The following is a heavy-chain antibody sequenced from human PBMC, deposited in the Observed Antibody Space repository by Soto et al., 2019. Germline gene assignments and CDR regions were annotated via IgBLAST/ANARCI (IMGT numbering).Heavy chain of an antibody. CDR2: ISSSSYI. CDR1: GFTFSSYS. Sequence: GGSLRLSCAASGFTFSSYSMNWVRQAPGKGLEWVSSISSSSYIYYADSVKGRFTISRDNAKNSLYLQMNSLRAEDTAVYYCARAGGLRYCSSTSCYTVYYYGMDVWGQGTTVTVSS. D-gene: IGHD2-2*02. CDR3: ARAGGLRYCSSTSCYTVYYYGMDV. V-gene: IGHV3-21*01. J-gene: IGHJ6*02.